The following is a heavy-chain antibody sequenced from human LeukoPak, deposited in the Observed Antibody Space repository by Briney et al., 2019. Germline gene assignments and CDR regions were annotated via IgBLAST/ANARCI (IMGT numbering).Heavy chain of an antibody. J-gene: IGHJ4*02. CDR1: GFTFSSYA. CDR3: ANALPGYSYGLPLFDY. D-gene: IGHD5-18*01. Sequence: PGGSLRLSCAASGFTFSSYAMSWVRQAPGKGLEWASAISGSGGSTYYADSVKGRFTISRDNSKNTLYLQMNSLRAEDTAVYYCANALPGYSYGLPLFDYWGQGTLVTVSS. CDR2: ISGSGGST. V-gene: IGHV3-23*01.